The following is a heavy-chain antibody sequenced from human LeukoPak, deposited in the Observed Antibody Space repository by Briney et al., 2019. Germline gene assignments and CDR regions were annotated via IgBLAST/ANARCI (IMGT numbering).Heavy chain of an antibody. CDR1: GGSISSYY. D-gene: IGHD4-23*01. Sequence: PSETLSLTCTVSGGSISSYYWSWIRQPPGKGLEWIGYIYYSGSTNYNPSLKSRVTISVDTSKNRFSLKLSSVTAADTAVYYCARQEPYGGNSGFDYWGQGTLVTVSS. V-gene: IGHV4-59*08. J-gene: IGHJ4*02. CDR2: IYYSGST. CDR3: ARQEPYGGNSGFDY.